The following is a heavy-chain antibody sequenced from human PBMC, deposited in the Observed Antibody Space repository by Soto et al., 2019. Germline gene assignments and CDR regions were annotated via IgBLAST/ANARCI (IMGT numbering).Heavy chain of an antibody. CDR3: AREETILGYYYGMDV. V-gene: IGHV3-23*01. CDR1: GFTFSNYA. D-gene: IGHD3-9*01. CDR2: ISGSAGST. Sequence: GGSLRLSCVASGFTFSNYAMSWVRQAPGQGLEWVSAISGSAGSTYYADSVKGRFTISRDNSKNTLYLQMNSLRAEDTAVYYCAREETILGYYYGMDVWGQGTTVTVSS. J-gene: IGHJ6*02.